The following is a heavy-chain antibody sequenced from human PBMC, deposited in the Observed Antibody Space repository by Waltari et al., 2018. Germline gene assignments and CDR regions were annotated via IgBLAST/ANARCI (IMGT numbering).Heavy chain of an antibody. CDR2: ISYDGSNK. V-gene: IGHV3-30*18. CDR1: GFTFSSYG. Sequence: QVQLVESGGGVVQPGRSLRLSCAASGFTFSSYGMHWVRQAPGKGLEWVAVISYDGSNKYYADSVKGRFTISRDNSKNTLYLQMNSLRAEDTAVYYCAKDHLLNQWVFDYWGQGTLVTVSS. D-gene: IGHD1-26*01. CDR3: AKDHLLNQWVFDY. J-gene: IGHJ4*02.